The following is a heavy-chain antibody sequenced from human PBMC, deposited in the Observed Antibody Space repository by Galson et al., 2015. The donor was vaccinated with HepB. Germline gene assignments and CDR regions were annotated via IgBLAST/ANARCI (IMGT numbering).Heavy chain of an antibody. D-gene: IGHD2-21*01. CDR3: AKDLFHGNTWYQEFFGF. V-gene: IGHV3-23*01. CDR1: GFTFGAYA. J-gene: IGHJ4*02. Sequence: SLRLSCAASGFTFGAYAMGWVRQAPGKGLEWVSTISYEGADTYYADSVRGRFTISRDNSGNTLYLQMNSLRADDSATYYCAKDLFHGNTWYQEFFGFWGQGTLVTVSS. CDR2: ISYEGADT.